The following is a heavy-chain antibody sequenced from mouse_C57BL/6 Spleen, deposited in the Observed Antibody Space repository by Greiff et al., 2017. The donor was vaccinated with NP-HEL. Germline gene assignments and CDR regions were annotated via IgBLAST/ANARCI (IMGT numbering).Heavy chain of an antibody. V-gene: IGHV1-72*01. CDR1: GYTFTSYW. J-gene: IGHJ4*01. D-gene: IGHD1-1*01. Sequence: QVHVKQPGAELVKPGASVKLSCKASGYTFTSYWMHWVKQRPGRGLEWIGRIDPNSGGTKYNEKFESKATLTVDKPSSTAYMQLSSLTSEDSAVYYCAREDYYGSSYGNMDYWGQGTSVTVSS. CDR3: AREDYYGSSYGNMDY. CDR2: IDPNSGGT.